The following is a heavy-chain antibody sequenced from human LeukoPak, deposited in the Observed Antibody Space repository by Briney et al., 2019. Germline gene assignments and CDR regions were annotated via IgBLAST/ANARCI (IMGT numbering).Heavy chain of an antibody. CDR2: TNGDGSAT. D-gene: IGHD4-17*01. CDR1: RFTFSSYW. CDR3: ARESGSVTSEVDFDY. Sequence: GGSLRLSCAASRFTFSSYWMHWVRQAPGKGLVWVSHTNGDGSATIYADSVKGRFTISRDNAKNSLYLQMNSLRAEDTAVYYCARESGSVTSEVDFDYWGQGTLVTVSS. J-gene: IGHJ4*02. V-gene: IGHV3-74*01.